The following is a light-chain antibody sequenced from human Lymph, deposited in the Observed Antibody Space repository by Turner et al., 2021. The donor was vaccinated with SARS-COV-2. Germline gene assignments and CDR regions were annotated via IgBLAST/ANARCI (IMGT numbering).Light chain of an antibody. CDR1: QDVGTA. CDR3: QQYSSYPLT. Sequence: DIVMTQSHKFMSTSVGDRVSITCKASQDVGTAVAWYQQKPGQSPKLLIYWASTRHTGVPDRFTGSGSGTDFTLTITNVQSEDLADCFCQQYSSYPLTFGSGTKLEIK. J-gene: IGKJ4*02. CDR2: WAS. V-gene: IGKV1-27*01.